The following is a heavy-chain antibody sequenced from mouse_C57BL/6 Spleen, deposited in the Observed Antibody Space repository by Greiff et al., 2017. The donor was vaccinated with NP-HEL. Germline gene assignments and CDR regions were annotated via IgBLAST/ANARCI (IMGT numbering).Heavy chain of an antibody. CDR2: INPSNGGT. V-gene: IGHV1-53*01. CDR3: ARRLYYSNYEGAMDY. CDR1: W. J-gene: IGHJ4*01. Sequence: QVQLQQPGTELVKPGASVKLSYWMHWVKQRPGQGLEWIGNINPSNGGTNYNEKFKSKATLTVDKSSSTAYMQLSSLTSEDSAVYYCARRLYYSNYEGAMDYWGQGTSVTVSS. D-gene: IGHD2-5*01.